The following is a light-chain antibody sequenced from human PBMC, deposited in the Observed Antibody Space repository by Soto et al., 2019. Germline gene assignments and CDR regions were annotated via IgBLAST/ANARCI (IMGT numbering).Light chain of an antibody. CDR2: DIN. V-gene: IGLV2-11*01. J-gene: IGLJ1*01. CDR3: CSYAGSYTFV. Sequence: QSALTQPRSVSGSPGQSVTMSCTGTSSDVGGYIYVSWYQQHPGKAPKLMIYDINKRPSGVPNRFSGSKSGNTASLTISGLQAEDEADYYCCSYAGSYTFVFGTGTKVTVL. CDR1: SSDVGGYIY.